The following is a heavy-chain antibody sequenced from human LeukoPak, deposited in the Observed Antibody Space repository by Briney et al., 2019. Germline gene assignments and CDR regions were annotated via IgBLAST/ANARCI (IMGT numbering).Heavy chain of an antibody. D-gene: IGHD6-19*01. J-gene: IGHJ4*02. Sequence: GGSLRLSCAASGFTFDDYGMHWVRQAPEKGLEWVSGITSNGAGYADSVKGRFTISRDNAKNTLYLQMISLRAEDTAVYYCAKHGFSSGWPQVPSDHWGQGTLVTVSS. CDR1: GFTFDDYG. V-gene: IGHV3-9*01. CDR2: ITSNGA. CDR3: AKHGFSSGWPQVPSDH.